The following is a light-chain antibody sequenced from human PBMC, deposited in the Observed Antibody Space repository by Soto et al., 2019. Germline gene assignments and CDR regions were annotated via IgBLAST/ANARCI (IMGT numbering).Light chain of an antibody. Sequence: QSALTQPASVSGSPGQSITISCTGTSSDVGGYNYVSWYQQHPGKAPKLMIYEVSNRPSGVSNRFSGSKSGNTASLTISGLQAEDEADYYCCSYAGTYTYLFGTGTKLTVL. V-gene: IGLV2-14*01. J-gene: IGLJ1*01. CDR3: CSYAGTYTYL. CDR1: SSDVGGYNY. CDR2: EVS.